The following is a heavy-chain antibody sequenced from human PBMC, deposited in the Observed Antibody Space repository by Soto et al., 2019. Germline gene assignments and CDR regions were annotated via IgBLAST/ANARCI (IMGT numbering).Heavy chain of an antibody. CDR3: ARQGIDILTGYYYYYGMDV. J-gene: IGHJ6*02. V-gene: IGHV1-69*02. CDR2: IIPILGIA. Sequence: ASVKVSCKASGGTFSSYTISWVRQAPGQGLEWMGRIIPILGIANYAQKFQGRVTITADKSTSTAYMELSSLRSEDTAVYSCARQGIDILTGYYYYYGMDVWGQGTTVTVSS. D-gene: IGHD3-9*01. CDR1: GGTFSSYT.